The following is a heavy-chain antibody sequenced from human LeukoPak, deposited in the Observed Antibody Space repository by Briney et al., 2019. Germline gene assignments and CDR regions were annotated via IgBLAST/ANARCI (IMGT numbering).Heavy chain of an antibody. Sequence: GGSLRLSCAASGFTFSSYWMSWVRQAPGKGLEWVANIKQDGSEKYYVDSVKGRFTISRDNANNSLYLQMNSLRAEDTAVYYCARPGLSSSWRGKWVNYYYMDVWGKGTTVTVSS. V-gene: IGHV3-7*01. D-gene: IGHD6-13*01. J-gene: IGHJ6*03. CDR2: IKQDGSEK. CDR3: ARPGLSSSWRGKWVNYYYMDV. CDR1: GFTFSSYW.